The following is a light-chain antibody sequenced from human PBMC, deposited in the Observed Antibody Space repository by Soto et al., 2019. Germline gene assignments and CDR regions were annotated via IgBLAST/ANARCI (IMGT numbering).Light chain of an antibody. V-gene: IGLV2-14*01. J-gene: IGLJ2*01. CDR2: EVS. CDR1: SSDVGGYNY. CDR3: SSYTSSTTLV. Sequence: QSALTQPASVSGSPGQSITISCTGTSSDVGGYNYVSWYQQHPGKAPKLMIYEVSYRPSGVSNRFSGSKSGNTASLTLSGHQAEDEADYYCSSYTSSTTLVFGGGTKLTVL.